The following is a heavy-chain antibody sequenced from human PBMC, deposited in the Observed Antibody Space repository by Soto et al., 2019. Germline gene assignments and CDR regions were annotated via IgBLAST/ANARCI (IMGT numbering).Heavy chain of an antibody. J-gene: IGHJ6*02. CDR3: ARVSTPTEPYYYYGMDV. V-gene: IGHV3-11*01. Sequence: GGSLRLSCAASGFTFSDYYMSWIRQAPGKGLEWVSYISSSGSTIYYADSVKGRFTIPRDNAKNSLYLQMNSLRAEDTAAYYCARVSTPTEPYYYYGMDVWGQGTTVTVSS. CDR1: GFTFSDYY. CDR2: ISSSGSTI.